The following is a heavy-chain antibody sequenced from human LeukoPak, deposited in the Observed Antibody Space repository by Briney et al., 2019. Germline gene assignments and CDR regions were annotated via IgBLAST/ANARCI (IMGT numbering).Heavy chain of an antibody. CDR2: ISYDGSNK. Sequence: GRSLRLSCAASGFTFGSYGMHWVRQAPGKGLEWVAVISYDGSNKYYADSVEGRFTISRDNSKNTLYLQMNSLRAEDTAVYYCAKNADYYGSGSYAQGYYVMDVWGKGTTVTVSS. J-gene: IGHJ6*04. CDR3: AKNADYYGSGSYAQGYYVMDV. V-gene: IGHV3-30*18. D-gene: IGHD3-10*01. CDR1: GFTFGSYG.